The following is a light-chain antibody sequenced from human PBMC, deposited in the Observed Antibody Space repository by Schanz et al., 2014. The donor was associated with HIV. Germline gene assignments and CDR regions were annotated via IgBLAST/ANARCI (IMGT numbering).Light chain of an antibody. Sequence: QSVLTQPPSVSGAPGQRVSISCTGSSSNIGAGYDVHWYQHLPGTAPKLLIYANTNRPSGVPDRFSGSRSGTSASLAITGLQSEDEGDYYCAAWDVSLNGPVFGGGTKLTVL. CDR3: AAWDVSLNGPV. CDR2: ANT. J-gene: IGLJ2*01. V-gene: IGLV1-40*01. CDR1: SSNIGAGYD.